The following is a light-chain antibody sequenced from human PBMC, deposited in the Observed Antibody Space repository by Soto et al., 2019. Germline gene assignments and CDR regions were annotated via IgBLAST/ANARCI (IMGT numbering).Light chain of an antibody. CDR1: QSVLYSSNNKNY. CDR2: WAS. J-gene: IGKJ2*03. Sequence: DIVMTQSPDSLAVSLGERATINCKSSQSVLYSSNNKNYLAWYQQKPGQPPKLLIYWASTRESGVPDRFSGRGSGTDFTLTSRRLAAEAVEVYYWQHYCSTLYSFGRGTKLEIK. CDR3: QHYCSTLYS. V-gene: IGKV4-1*01.